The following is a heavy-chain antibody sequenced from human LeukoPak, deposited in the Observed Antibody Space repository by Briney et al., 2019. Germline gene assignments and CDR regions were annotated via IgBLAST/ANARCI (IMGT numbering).Heavy chain of an antibody. J-gene: IGHJ4*02. CDR1: GGSISSSSYY. CDR3: AGGTSGDFYYFDY. CDR2: IYYSGST. Sequence: SETLSLTCTVSGGSISSSSYYWGWIRQPPGKGLEWIGSIYYSGSTYYNPSLKSRVTISVDTSKNQFSLKLNSVTAADTAVYYCAGGTSGDFYYFDYWGQGTLVTVSS. D-gene: IGHD4-17*01. V-gene: IGHV4-39*07.